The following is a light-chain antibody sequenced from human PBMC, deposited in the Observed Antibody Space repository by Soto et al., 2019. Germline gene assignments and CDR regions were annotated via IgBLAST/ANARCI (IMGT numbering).Light chain of an antibody. CDR1: SSDVGGYNY. CDR3: SSYTRTTKRV. Sequence: QSVLTQPASVSGSPGQSITISCTGTSSDVGGYNYVSWYQQHPGKGPKLMIYEVSNRPSGVSNRFSGSKSGNTATLTISGLQAEDDADYYCSSYTRTTKRVFGTGTKVTV. CDR2: EVS. V-gene: IGLV2-14*03. J-gene: IGLJ1*01.